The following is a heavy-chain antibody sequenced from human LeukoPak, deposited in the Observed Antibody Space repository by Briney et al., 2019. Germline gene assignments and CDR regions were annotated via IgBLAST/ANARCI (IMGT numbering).Heavy chain of an antibody. CDR1: GFIFSDYG. V-gene: IGHV3-33*01. D-gene: IGHD1-1*01. Sequence: PGGSLRLSCAVSGFIFSDYGSHWVRQAPGKGLEWVTVTRFDGSIKQYADSVKGRFTISRDDSKNTLYLQMNSLKSEDTAVYYCARWGGTRQYYFDYWGRGTLVTVSS. CDR2: TRFDGSIK. J-gene: IGHJ4*02. CDR3: ARWGGTRQYYFDY.